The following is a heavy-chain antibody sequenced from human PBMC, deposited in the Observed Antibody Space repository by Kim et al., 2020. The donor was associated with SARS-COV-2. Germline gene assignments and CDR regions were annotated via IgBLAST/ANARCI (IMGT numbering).Heavy chain of an antibody. CDR3: ATRAVVRGVITYFDF. Sequence: SETLSLTCTVSGGSISTTSYSWGWIRQPPGKGLEWIGNIYSSGSTYYSPSLRSRVTLSVDTSKNQFSLRLSSVTAADMALYYCATRAVVRGVITYFDFWG. CDR1: GGSISTTSYS. V-gene: IGHV4-39*01. CDR2: IYSSGST. D-gene: IGHD3-10*01. J-gene: IGHJ4*01.